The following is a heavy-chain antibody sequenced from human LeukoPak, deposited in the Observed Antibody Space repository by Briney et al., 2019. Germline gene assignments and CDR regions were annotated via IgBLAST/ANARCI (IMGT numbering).Heavy chain of an antibody. CDR2: IYTSGST. CDR1: GRSISSYY. Sequence: SEPLSLPCTLSGRSISSYYWSWLRPPPGGGLEWIGYIYTSGSTNYNPSPKSRVTISVDTSKNQFSLKLSSGTAADTAVYYCARHGEYPREDAFDIWGQGTMVTVSS. V-gene: IGHV4-4*09. CDR3: ARHGEYPREDAFDI. J-gene: IGHJ3*02. D-gene: IGHD6-6*01.